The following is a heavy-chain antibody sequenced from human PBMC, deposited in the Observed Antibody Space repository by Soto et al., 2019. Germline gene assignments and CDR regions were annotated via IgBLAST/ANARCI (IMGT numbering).Heavy chain of an antibody. J-gene: IGHJ4*02. CDR2: ISAYNGNT. D-gene: IGHD1-1*01. CDR3: AGGNHIEY. CDR1: GYTFTSYG. V-gene: IGHV1-18*01. Sequence: QVQLVQSGADVKKPGASVKVSCKASGYTFTSYGISWVRQAPGQGLECMGWISAYNGNTNYPQKLQGRVTITTCTSTSTANRDMRRLRSNDTALYYGAGGNHIEYLRQGSIVTVSS.